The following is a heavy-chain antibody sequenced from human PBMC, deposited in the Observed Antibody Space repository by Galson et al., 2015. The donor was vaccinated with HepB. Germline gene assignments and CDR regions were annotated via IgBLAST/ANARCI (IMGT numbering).Heavy chain of an antibody. CDR1: GFTFSSYW. CDR2: INQDGSSK. D-gene: IGHD3-10*01. CDR3: ARRISLVRGIITKPDYYYGMDV. J-gene: IGHJ6*02. Sequence: SLRLSCAASGFTFSSYWMNWVRQAPGKGLEWVAHINQDGSSKYYVDSVKGRFTISRDNAKDSVYMQLDSVRAEDTAVYYCARRISLVRGIITKPDYYYGMDVWGQGTTVTVAS. V-gene: IGHV3-7*03.